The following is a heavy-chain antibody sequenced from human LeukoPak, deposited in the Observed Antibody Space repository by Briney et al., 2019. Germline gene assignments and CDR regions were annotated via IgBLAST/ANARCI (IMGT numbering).Heavy chain of an antibody. CDR3: ATVGPYSSGWLNFDY. J-gene: IGHJ4*02. V-gene: IGHV3-30*04. CDR2: ISYDGSNE. CDR1: GFTFSSYV. Sequence: GGSLRLSCAASGFTFSSYVMHWVRQAPGKGLEWVAIISYDGSNEYYADSVKGRFTISRDNSKNTLYLQMNSLRAADTAVYYCATVGPYSSGWLNFDYWGQGTLVTVSS. D-gene: IGHD6-19*01.